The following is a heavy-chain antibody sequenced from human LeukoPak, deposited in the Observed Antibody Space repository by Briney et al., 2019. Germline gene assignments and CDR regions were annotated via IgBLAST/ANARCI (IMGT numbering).Heavy chain of an antibody. CDR3: ARPVAGGYWSFGY. CDR1: GFAVSSIY. CDR2: IYDSGAT. Sequence: GGSLRLSCAASGFAVSSIYMGWVRQAPEKGLEWVSLIYDSGATTYADSVKGRFTISRDSSKNTLSLQMNNLRAEDTAVYYCARPVAGGYWSFGYWGQGTLVTVSS. J-gene: IGHJ4*02. D-gene: IGHD1-1*01. V-gene: IGHV3-53*01.